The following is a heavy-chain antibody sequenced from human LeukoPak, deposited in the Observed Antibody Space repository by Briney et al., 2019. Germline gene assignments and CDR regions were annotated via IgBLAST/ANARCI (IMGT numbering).Heavy chain of an antibody. D-gene: IGHD3-10*01. CDR1: GVSISSGGYY. V-gene: IGHV4-31*03. J-gene: IGHJ3*02. CDR2: IYYGGST. CDR3: ARDRPRSGAFDI. Sequence: PSETLSLTCSVSGVSISSGGYYWTWMRQHPGKGLEWIGYIYYGGSTYYNPSLKSRLAISVDTSKNQFSLKLTSVTAADTAVYFCARDRPRSGAFDIWGQGTMVTVSS.